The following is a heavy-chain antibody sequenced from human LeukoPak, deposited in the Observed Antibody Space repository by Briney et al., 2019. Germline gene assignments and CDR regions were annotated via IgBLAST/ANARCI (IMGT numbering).Heavy chain of an antibody. CDR1: GYTFTGYY. CDR2: INPNSGGT. CDR3: VRTYYYDSSVGDAFDI. V-gene: IGHV1-2*02. Sequence: ASVKVSCKASGYTFTGYYMHWVRQAPGQGLEWMGWINPNSGGTNYAQKFQGRVTMTRDTSISTAYMELSRLRSDDTAVYYCVRTYYYDSSVGDAFDIWGQGTMVTVSS. D-gene: IGHD3-22*01. J-gene: IGHJ3*02.